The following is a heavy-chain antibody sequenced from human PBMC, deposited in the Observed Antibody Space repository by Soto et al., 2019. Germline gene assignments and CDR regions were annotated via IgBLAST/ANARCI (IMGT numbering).Heavy chain of an antibody. CDR1: GGTFSSYT. D-gene: IGHD4-17*01. J-gene: IGHJ4*02. Sequence: QVQLVQSGAEVKKPGSSVKVSCKASGGTFSSYTISWVRQAPGQGLEWMGRIIPILGIANYAQKFQGRVTITADKSTSTAYMELSSLRSEDTAVYYCARASSRCDYLKFDYWGQGTLVTVSS. CDR3: ARASSRCDYLKFDY. CDR2: IIPILGIA. V-gene: IGHV1-69*02.